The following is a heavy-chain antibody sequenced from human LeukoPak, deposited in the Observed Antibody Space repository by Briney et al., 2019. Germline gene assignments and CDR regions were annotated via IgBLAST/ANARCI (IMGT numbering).Heavy chain of an antibody. V-gene: IGHV3-23*01. J-gene: IGHJ3*02. Sequence: GGSLRLSCAASGFTFSSYAMSWVRQAPGKGLEWVSVISGSGGSTYYTDSVKGRFTISRDNPRSTLYLQMNSLRAEDTAVYYCAKCFGPTYYYVSSGFFDAFDIWGRGTLVTVSS. CDR3: AKCFGPTYYYVSSGFFDAFDI. CDR2: ISGSGGST. D-gene: IGHD3-22*01. CDR1: GFTFSSYA.